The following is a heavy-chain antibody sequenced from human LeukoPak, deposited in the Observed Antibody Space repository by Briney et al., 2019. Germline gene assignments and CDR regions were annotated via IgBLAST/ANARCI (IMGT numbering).Heavy chain of an antibody. CDR1: CYPSLLLA. CDR2: ISSSSTYI. J-gene: IGHJ4*02. D-gene: IGHD3-10*01. V-gene: IGHV3-21*01. CDR3: SHNDNSDNFG. Sequence: VKPGGSLRLSCLSSCYPSLLLALTGVRQAPGKGLEWFSSISSSSTYIYYADSVKGRFTSVRDNAQNALQLKSISGRDENTTVYASSHNDNSDNFGGGQGTLVTVSS.